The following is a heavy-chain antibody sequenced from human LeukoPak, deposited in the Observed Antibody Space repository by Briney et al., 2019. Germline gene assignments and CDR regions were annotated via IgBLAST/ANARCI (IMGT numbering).Heavy chain of an antibody. V-gene: IGHV3-48*01. CDR3: ARSYGASDY. Sequence: GGSLRLSCAASGFTFSIYNMNGVRQAPGKGLEWLSYISSSGSTIFYADCVKGGFTVSRDSAKNSLYLQMNTLRADDTAVYFRARSYGASDYWGQGTLVTVSS. D-gene: IGHD4-17*01. J-gene: IGHJ4*02. CDR1: GFTFSIYN. CDR2: ISSSGSTI.